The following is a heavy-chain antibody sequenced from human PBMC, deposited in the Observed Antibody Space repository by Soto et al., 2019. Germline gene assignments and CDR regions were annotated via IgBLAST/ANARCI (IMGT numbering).Heavy chain of an antibody. CDR1: DGSISSYY. J-gene: IGHJ4*02. Sequence: PSETLSLTCSISDGSISSYYWSWIRLPPGEGLEWIAYMDYSANTYYNPSLKSRVTMSRDTSKNHVSLRLSSVTAADRAVYYCATHYSDWAFDNWGQGTLVTVSS. CDR3: ATHYSDWAFDN. D-gene: IGHD1-26*01. CDR2: MDYSANT. V-gene: IGHV4-59*08.